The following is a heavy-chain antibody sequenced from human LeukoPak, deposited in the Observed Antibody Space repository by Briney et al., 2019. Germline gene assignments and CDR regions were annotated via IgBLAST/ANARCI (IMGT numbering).Heavy chain of an antibody. CDR3: VRHTRRSPGDY. CDR1: GFTLSSYS. J-gene: IGHJ4*02. CDR2: IRDDGSDK. Sequence: GGSLRLSCAASGFTLSSYSMTWVRQAPGKGLEWMANIRDDGSDKYYVDSVKGRFTISRDNAQNTLLLQMDSLRVEDTAVYYCVRHTRRSPGDYWGQGTLVTVST. D-gene: IGHD1-26*01. V-gene: IGHV3-7*01.